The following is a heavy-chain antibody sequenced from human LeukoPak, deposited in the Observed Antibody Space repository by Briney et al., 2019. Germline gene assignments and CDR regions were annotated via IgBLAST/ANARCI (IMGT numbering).Heavy chain of an antibody. CDR3: ARGHGSYDSSGYYYGYYYYGMDV. J-gene: IGHJ6*02. V-gene: IGHV4-59*01. CDR1: GGSISGSY. CDR2: VYHSGDT. Sequence: KPSETLSLTCTVSGGSISGSYWSWIRQPPGKRLEWIAYVYHSGDTNYNPSLKSRVTISVDTSKNQFSLKLSSVTAADTAVYYCARGHGSYDSSGYYYGYYYYGMDVWGQGTTVTVSS. D-gene: IGHD3-22*01.